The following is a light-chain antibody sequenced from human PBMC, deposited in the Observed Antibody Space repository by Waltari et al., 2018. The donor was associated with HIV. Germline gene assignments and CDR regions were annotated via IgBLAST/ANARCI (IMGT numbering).Light chain of an antibody. V-gene: IGLV3-19*01. Sequence: SSELTQDPAVSVALGQTVRITCQGDSLRSYYASWYQQKPGQAPVLVIYGKNNRPSGIPDRFSGSSSGNTASLTITGAQAEDEADYYCNSRDNNDNHVVCGGGTKVTVL. CDR3: NSRDNNDNHVV. CDR1: SLRSYY. CDR2: GKN. J-gene: IGLJ2*01.